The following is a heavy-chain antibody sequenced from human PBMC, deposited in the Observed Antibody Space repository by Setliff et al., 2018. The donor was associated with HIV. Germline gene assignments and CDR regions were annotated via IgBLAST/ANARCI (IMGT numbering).Heavy chain of an antibody. J-gene: IGHJ4*02. CDR1: GGSISSGGYY. Sequence: SETLSLTCTVSGGSISSGGYYWSWIRQHPGKGLEWIGYIYYSGSTYYNPSLKSRVTISVDTSKSQFSLKLSSVTAADTAVYYCARVRYSSSWYLDYWGQGTLVTVSS. CDR3: ARVRYSSSWYLDY. D-gene: IGHD6-13*01. V-gene: IGHV4-31*03. CDR2: IYYSGST.